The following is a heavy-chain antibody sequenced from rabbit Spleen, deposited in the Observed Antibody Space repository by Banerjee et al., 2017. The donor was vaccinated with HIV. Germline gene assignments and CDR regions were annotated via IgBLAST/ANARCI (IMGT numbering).Heavy chain of an antibody. J-gene: IGHJ6*01. V-gene: IGHV1S40*01. Sequence: QSLEESGGGLVQPEGSLTLTCKASGFSFNANDYMCWVRQAPGKGLEWIACTVGGRSTFTYYASWAKGRFTISKASSNTVTLQMTSLTAADTATYFCARDAATSFSTYGMDLWGPGTLVAVS. D-gene: IGHD8-1*01. CDR1: GFSFNANDY. CDR2: TVGGRSTFT. CDR3: ARDAATSFSTYGMDL.